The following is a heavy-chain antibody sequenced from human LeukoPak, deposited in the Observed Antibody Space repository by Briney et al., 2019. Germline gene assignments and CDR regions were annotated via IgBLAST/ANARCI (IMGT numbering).Heavy chain of an antibody. J-gene: IGHJ4*02. CDR1: GGTFSSYA. V-gene: IGHV1-69*04. Sequence: SVKVSCKASGGTFSSYAISWVRQAPGQGLEWMGRIIPILGIANYAQKFQGRVTITADKSTSTAYMELSSLRSEDTAVYYCARKGIAAAGSRDPFDYWGQGTLVTVSS. CDR3: ARKGIAAAGSRDPFDY. D-gene: IGHD6-13*01. CDR2: IIPILGIA.